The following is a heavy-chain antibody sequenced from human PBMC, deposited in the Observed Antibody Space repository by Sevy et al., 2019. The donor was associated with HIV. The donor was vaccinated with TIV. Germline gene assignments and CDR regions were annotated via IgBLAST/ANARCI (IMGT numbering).Heavy chain of an antibody. Sequence: GGSLRLSCGASDFIFENYWMTWVRQTSGQGLEWVATIKLDGSNKYYGDSVKGRFTISRDNSKKSVYLQMNSLRGEDTAVYFCARGHYAMDVWGQGTTVTVSS. CDR2: IKLDGSNK. V-gene: IGHV3-7*03. CDR3: ARGHYAMDV. J-gene: IGHJ6*02. CDR1: DFIFENYW.